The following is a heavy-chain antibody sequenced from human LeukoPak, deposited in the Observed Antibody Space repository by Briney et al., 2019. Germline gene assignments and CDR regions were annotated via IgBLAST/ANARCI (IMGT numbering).Heavy chain of an antibody. CDR1: GYTFTSDY. D-gene: IGHD1-1*01. V-gene: IGHV1-46*01. CDR3: AREGWNRPTFDY. Sequence: ASVKVSCKASGYTFTSDYMHWVRQAPGQGLEWMGIINPSGGSTSYAQKFQGRVTMTRDTSTSTVYMELSSLRSEDTAVYYCAREGWNRPTFDYWGQGTLVTVSS. J-gene: IGHJ4*02. CDR2: INPSGGST.